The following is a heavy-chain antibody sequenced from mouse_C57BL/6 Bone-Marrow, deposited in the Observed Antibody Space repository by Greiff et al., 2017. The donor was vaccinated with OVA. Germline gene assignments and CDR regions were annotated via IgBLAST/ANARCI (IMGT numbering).Heavy chain of an antibody. D-gene: IGHD1-1*01. CDR3: ASAHYGPWDFEV. J-gene: IGHJ1*03. CDR1: GYTFTSYG. CDR2: IYPRSGNT. V-gene: IGHV1-81*01. Sequence: QVQLKESGAELARPGASVKLSCKASGYTFTSYGISWVKQRTGQGLEWIGEIYPRSGNTYYNEKFKGKATLTADKSSSTTYMELRSLTSEDSAVYCCASAHYGPWDFEVWGTGTTVTVSS.